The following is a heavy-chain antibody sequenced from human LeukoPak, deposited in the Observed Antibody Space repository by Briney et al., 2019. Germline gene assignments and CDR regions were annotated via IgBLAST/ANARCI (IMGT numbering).Heavy chain of an antibody. Sequence: GGSLRLSCAASGFTVSSNYMSWVRQAPGKGLEWVSVIYSGGSTYYADSVMGRFTISRDNSKNTLYLQMNSLRAEDTAVYYCARDTSGYGGLDYWGQGTLVTVSS. V-gene: IGHV3-66*01. D-gene: IGHD4-23*01. CDR3: ARDTSGYGGLDY. J-gene: IGHJ4*02. CDR2: IYSGGST. CDR1: GFTVSSNY.